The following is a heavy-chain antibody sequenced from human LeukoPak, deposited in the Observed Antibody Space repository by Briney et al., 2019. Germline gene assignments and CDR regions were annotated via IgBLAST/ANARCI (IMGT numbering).Heavy chain of an antibody. J-gene: IGHJ6*02. CDR3: ARTNGYYYYHGMDV. V-gene: IGHV4-59*01. CDR2: IYYSGST. CDR1: GGSISSYY. Sequence: SETLSLTCTVSGGSISSYYWSWIRQPPGKGLEWIGYIYYSGSTNYNPSLKSRVTISVDTSKKQFSLILSSVTAADTAVYYCARTNGYYYYHGMDVWGQGTTVTVSS. D-gene: IGHD2-8*01.